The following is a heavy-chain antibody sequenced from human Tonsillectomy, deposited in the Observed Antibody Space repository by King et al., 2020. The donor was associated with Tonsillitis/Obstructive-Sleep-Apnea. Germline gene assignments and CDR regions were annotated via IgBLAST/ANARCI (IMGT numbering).Heavy chain of an antibody. CDR3: ARGSYSYNAMDV. CDR1: GGSFSGYY. J-gene: IGHJ6*02. Sequence: VQLPQWGAGLLKPSETLSLTCAVYGGSFSGYYWSCLRQPPGRGLEWIGEIDGSGGANYNPSLKSRVTISVDTSKNQFSLNLSSVTAADTAMYYCARGSYSYNAMDVWGQGTTVTVSS. D-gene: IGHD5-18*01. CDR2: IDGSGGA. V-gene: IGHV4-34*01.